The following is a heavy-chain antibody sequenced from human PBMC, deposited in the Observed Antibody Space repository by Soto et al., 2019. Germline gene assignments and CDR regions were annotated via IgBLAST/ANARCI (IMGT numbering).Heavy chain of an antibody. CDR1: GFAFSTNA. CDR2: ISNIGGNT. CDR3: AVIVEADIDY. V-gene: IGHV3-23*01. J-gene: IGHJ4*02. Sequence: EVQLLESGGGLVQPGGSLRLSCATSGFAFSTNAMSWVRQAPGKGLEWVSSISNIGGNTYYADSVKGRFTISSDNSKNTLYLQMNSLSDADTAVYYCAVIVEADIDYWGQGTLVTVSS. D-gene: IGHD1-26*01.